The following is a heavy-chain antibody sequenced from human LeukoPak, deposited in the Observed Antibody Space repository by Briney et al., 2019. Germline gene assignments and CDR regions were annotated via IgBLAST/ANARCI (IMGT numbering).Heavy chain of an antibody. CDR3: ARAVRIAVAGMVYYFDY. V-gene: IGHV1-69*05. D-gene: IGHD6-19*01. CDR2: IIPIFGTA. CDR1: GGTFSSYA. Sequence: SVKVSCKASGGTFSSYAISWVRQAPGQGLEWMGGIIPIFGTANYAQKFQGRVTITTDESTSTAYMELSSLRSEDTAVYYCARAVRIAVAGMVYYFDYWGQGTLVTVSS. J-gene: IGHJ4*02.